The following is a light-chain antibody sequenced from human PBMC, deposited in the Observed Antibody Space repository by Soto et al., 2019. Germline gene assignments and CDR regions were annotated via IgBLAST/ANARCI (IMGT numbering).Light chain of an antibody. CDR1: QSISSW. V-gene: IGKV1-5*03. J-gene: IGKJ1*01. CDR3: QQVGT. Sequence: DIQMTQSPSTLSASVGDRVTITCRASQSISSWLAWYQQKPGKAPKLLIYKASSLESGVPSRFSGSGSGTEFTLTISSLQPDDCATYYCQQVGTFGQGTKVEIK. CDR2: KAS.